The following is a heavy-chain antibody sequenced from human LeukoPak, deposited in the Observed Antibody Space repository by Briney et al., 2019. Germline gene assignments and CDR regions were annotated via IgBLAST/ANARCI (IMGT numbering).Heavy chain of an antibody. CDR2: IHHSGNT. CDR3: ARVANQTFDI. Sequence: SETLSLTCTVSGGSINNYYWTWIRQPPGKGLEWVGYIHHSGNTNYNPSLKSRVTISVDTSKNQFSLKLISVTAADTAVYYCARVANQTFDIWGQGTMVTVSS. D-gene: IGHD2-21*01. J-gene: IGHJ3*02. CDR1: GGSINNYY. V-gene: IGHV4-59*01.